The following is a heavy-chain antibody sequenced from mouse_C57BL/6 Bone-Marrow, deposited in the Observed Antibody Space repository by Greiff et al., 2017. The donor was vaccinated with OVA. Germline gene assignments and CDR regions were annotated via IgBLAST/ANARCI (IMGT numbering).Heavy chain of an antibody. Sequence: QVQLQQSGAELARPGASVKLSCKASGYTFTSYGISWVKQRTGQGLEWIGEIYPRSGNTYYNEKFKGKATLTADKSSSTAYMDLRSLTSEDSAVYFCARGDGNYLYYYAMDYWGQGTSVTVSS. J-gene: IGHJ4*01. CDR2: IYPRSGNT. CDR1: GYTFTSYG. CDR3: ARGDGNYLYYYAMDY. D-gene: IGHD2-1*01. V-gene: IGHV1-81*01.